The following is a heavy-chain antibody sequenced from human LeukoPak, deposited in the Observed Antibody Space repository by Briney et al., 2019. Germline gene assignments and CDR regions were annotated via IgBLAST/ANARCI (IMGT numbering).Heavy chain of an antibody. Sequence: ASVKVSCTASGGTFSSYAISWVRQAPGQGLEWMGRVIPILGIANYAQKFQGRVTITADKSTSTAYMELSSLRSEDTAVYYCARFLGGFGITGTTDYWGQGTLVTVSS. CDR1: GGTFSSYA. CDR2: VIPILGIA. V-gene: IGHV1-69*04. J-gene: IGHJ4*02. D-gene: IGHD1-7*01. CDR3: ARFLGGFGITGTTDY.